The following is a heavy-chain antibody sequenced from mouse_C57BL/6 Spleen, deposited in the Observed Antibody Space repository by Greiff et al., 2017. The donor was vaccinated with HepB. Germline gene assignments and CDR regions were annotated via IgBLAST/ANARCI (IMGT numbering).Heavy chain of an antibody. V-gene: IGHV3-6*01. J-gene: IGHJ3*01. CDR1: GYSITSGYY. CDR2: ISYDGSN. CDR3: ARGYGSPLAY. Sequence: EVQLQESGPGLVKPSQSLSLTCSVTGYSITSGYYWNWIRQFPGNKLEWMGYISYDGSNNYNPSLKNRISITRDTSKNQFFLKLNSVTTEDTATYYCARGYGSPLAYWGQGTLVTVSA. D-gene: IGHD1-1*01.